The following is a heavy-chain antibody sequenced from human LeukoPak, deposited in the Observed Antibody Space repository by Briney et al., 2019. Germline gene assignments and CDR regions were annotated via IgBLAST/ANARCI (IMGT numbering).Heavy chain of an antibody. Sequence: ASVKVSCKASGYTFTSYDINWVRQATGQGLEWMGWMNPNSGNTGYAQKFQGRVTMTRNTPISTAYMELSSLRSEDTAVYYCARERFPGYGDYVPVDAFDIWGQGTMVTVSS. CDR2: MNPNSGNT. V-gene: IGHV1-8*01. CDR3: ARERFPGYGDYVPVDAFDI. CDR1: GYTFTSYD. D-gene: IGHD4-17*01. J-gene: IGHJ3*02.